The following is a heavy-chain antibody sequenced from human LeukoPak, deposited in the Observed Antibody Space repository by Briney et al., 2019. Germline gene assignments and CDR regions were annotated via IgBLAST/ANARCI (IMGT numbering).Heavy chain of an antibody. D-gene: IGHD3-22*01. CDR1: GFTFSNAW. V-gene: IGHV3-15*01. CDR3: TTPFQRFYDSSGYCH. Sequence: PGGSLRLSCAASGFTFSNAWMSWVRQAPGKALEWVGRIKSKTDGGTTDYAAPVKDRFTISRDDSKNTLFLQMNSLKTEDTAVYYCTTPFQRFYDSSGYCHWAQGTLVTVSS. CDR2: IKSKTDGGTT. J-gene: IGHJ4*02.